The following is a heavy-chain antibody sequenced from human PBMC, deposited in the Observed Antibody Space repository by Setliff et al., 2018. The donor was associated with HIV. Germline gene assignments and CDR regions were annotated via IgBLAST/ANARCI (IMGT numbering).Heavy chain of an antibody. D-gene: IGHD4-17*01. CDR2: INHSEST. V-gene: IGHV4-34*01. CDR1: GGSFSDYY. J-gene: IGHJ6*03. Sequence: NPSETLSLTCAVYGGSFSDYYWIWIRQPPGKGLEWIGEINHSESTNYNPSLKSRVTVSVDTSKKQFSLRVTSVTAADTAVYYCARGALGPTVTSYYYYYMDVWGKGTTVTVSS. CDR3: ARGALGPTVTSYYYYYMDV.